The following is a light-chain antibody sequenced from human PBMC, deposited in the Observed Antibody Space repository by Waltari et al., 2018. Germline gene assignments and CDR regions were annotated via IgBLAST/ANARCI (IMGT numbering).Light chain of an antibody. CDR1: QNILYSSNNKNY. CDR3: QQYYTIPIT. Sequence: TVIIQSPNSLAVSLGERATTNCKSSQNILYSSNNKNYLAWYQQKPGQPPKLLLYWASTRASGVPDRFSGSGSGTDFTLTISSLRTEDVAVYYCQQYYTIPITFGQGTRLEIK. V-gene: IGKV4-1*01. J-gene: IGKJ5*01. CDR2: WAS.